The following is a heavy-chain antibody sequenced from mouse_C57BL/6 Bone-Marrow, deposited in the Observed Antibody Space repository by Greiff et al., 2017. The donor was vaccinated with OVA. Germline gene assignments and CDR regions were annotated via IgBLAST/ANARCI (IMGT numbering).Heavy chain of an antibody. Sequence: QVTLKECGPGILQSSQTLSLTCSFSGFSLSTSGMGVSWIRQPSGKGLEWLAHIYWDDDQRYNPSLKSRLTISKDTSRNQVFLKITSVDTADTATYYGARSPNGYGNSVYAMDYWGQGTSVTVSS. J-gene: IGHJ4*01. D-gene: IGHD2-10*02. V-gene: IGHV8-12*01. CDR1: GFSLSTSGMG. CDR2: IYWDDDQ. CDR3: ARSPNGYGNSVYAMDY.